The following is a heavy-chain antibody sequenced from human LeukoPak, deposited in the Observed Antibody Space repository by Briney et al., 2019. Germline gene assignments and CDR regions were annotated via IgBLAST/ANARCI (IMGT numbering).Heavy chain of an antibody. V-gene: IGHV3-53*01. CDR2: IYSGGST. Sequence: GGSQRLSCAASGFTVNSNYMSWVRQAPGKGLEWVSVIYSGGSTYYADSVKGRFTISRDNSKNTLYLQMNSLRAEDTAVYYCARRPRAYGMDVWGQGTTVTVSS. J-gene: IGHJ6*02. CDR1: GFTVNSNY. CDR3: ARRPRAYGMDV.